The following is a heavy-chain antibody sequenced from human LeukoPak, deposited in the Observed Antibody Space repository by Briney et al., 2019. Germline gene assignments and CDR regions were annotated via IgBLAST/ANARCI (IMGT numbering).Heavy chain of an antibody. J-gene: IGHJ4*02. D-gene: IGHD6-13*01. CDR2: IYYSGST. Sequence: SETLSLTCTVSGGSISSYYWSWIRQPPGKGLEWIGYIYYSGSTNYNPSLKSRVTISVDTSKNQFSLKLNSVTAADTAVYYCARGGGYSSSRWSYWGQGTLVTVSS. V-gene: IGHV4-59*08. CDR3: ARGGGYSSSRWSY. CDR1: GGSISSYY.